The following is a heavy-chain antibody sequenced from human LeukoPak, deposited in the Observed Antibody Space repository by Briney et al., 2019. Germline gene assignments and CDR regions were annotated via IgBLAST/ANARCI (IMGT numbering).Heavy chain of an antibody. CDR3: AKGVTMVRGGIFDY. CDR2: ISGSGGST. Sequence: GGSLRLSCAASGFTFSSYAMSWVRQAPGKGLEWVSAISGSGGSTYYADSVKGRFTISRDNSKNTLYLQMNSLRGEDTAVYYCAKGVTMVRGGIFDYWGQGTLVTVSS. V-gene: IGHV3-23*01. D-gene: IGHD3-10*01. J-gene: IGHJ4*02. CDR1: GFTFSSYA.